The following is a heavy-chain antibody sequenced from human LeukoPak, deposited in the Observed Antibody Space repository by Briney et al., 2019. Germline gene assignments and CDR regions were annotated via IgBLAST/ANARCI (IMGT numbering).Heavy chain of an antibody. Sequence: GGSLRLSCAASGFTFSSYGMHWVRQAPGKGLEWVAVISYDGSNKYYADSVKGRFTISRDNSKNTLYLQMNSLRAEDTAVYYCAKQWLEDWYFDLWGRGTLVTVSS. CDR2: ISYDGSNK. V-gene: IGHV3-30*18. D-gene: IGHD6-19*01. J-gene: IGHJ2*01. CDR3: AKQWLEDWYFDL. CDR1: GFTFSSYG.